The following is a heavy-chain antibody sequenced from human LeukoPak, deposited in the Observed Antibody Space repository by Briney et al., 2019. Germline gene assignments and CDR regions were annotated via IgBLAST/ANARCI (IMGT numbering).Heavy chain of an antibody. CDR3: ARDLGSSTVTGHDY. J-gene: IGHJ4*02. Sequence: GGSLRLSCAASGFTFNTFWMTWVRQAPGKGLEWVANIKEDGSEKVYVDSLKGRFTISRDNAKNALYLQMNSLRDEDTAVYYCARDLGSSTVTGHDYWGQGTLVTVSS. V-gene: IGHV3-7*01. CDR1: GFTFNTFW. D-gene: IGHD4-17*01. CDR2: IKEDGSEK.